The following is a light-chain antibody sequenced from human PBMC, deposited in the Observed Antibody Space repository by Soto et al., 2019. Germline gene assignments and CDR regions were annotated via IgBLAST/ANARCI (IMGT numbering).Light chain of an antibody. J-gene: IGKJ2*01. CDR2: SAS. CDR3: QQGHNWPLT. V-gene: IGKV3-15*01. CDR1: QSISTE. Sequence: EIVMTQSPATLSLSPGELVTLSCRASQSISTELAWYQQKPGQPPRLLIYSASTRATGVPARFTGSGSGSEFTLTISGLQSEDFAVYYCQQGHNWPLTFGQGTRLEI.